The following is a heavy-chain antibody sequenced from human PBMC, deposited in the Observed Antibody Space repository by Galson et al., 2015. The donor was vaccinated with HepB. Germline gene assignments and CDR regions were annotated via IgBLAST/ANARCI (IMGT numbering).Heavy chain of an antibody. D-gene: IGHD6-19*01. Sequence: SVKVSCKASGYTFTSYYMHWVRQAPGQGPEWMGIINPSGGSTSYAQKFQGRVTMTRDTSTSTVYMELSSLRSEDTAVYYCAREVYSSGWYKGGYYFDYWGQGTLVTVSS. V-gene: IGHV1-46*01. CDR1: GYTFTSYY. CDR2: INPSGGST. CDR3: AREVYSSGWYKGGYYFDY. J-gene: IGHJ4*02.